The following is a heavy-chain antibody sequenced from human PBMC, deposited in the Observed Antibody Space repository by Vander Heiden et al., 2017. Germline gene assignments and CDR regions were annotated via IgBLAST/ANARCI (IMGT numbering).Heavy chain of an antibody. CDR3: ARGRRVDIVATIRNYYYGMDV. D-gene: IGHD5-12*01. J-gene: IGHJ6*02. CDR2: INHSGST. V-gene: IGHV4-34*01. Sequence: QVQLQQWGAGLLKPSETLSLTCAVYGGSFSGYYWSWIRQPPGKGLEWIGEINHSGSTNYNPSLKSRVTISVDTSKNQFSLKLSSVTAADTAVYYCARGRRVDIVATIRNYYYGMDVWGQGTTVTVSS. CDR1: GGSFSGYY.